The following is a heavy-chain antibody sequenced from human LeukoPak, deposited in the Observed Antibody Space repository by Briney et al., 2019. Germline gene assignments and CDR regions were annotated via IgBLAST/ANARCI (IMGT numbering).Heavy chain of an antibody. CDR3: VREGDVLGATIDS. CDR2: ISHSGTT. J-gene: IGHJ4*02. V-gene: IGHV4-38-2*02. D-gene: IGHD1-26*01. CDR1: GGSISSYY. Sequence: SETLSLTCTVSGGSISSYYWGWIRQPPGKGLEWIGSISHSGTTYYNPSLKSRITISLDTSNQFSLKLRSVTAADTAFYYCVREGDVLGATIDSWGQGTLVTVSS.